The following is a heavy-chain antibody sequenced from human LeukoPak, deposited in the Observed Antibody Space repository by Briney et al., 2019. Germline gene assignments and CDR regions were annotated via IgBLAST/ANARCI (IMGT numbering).Heavy chain of an antibody. CDR1: GGSISSYY. Sequence: SETLSLTCTVSGGSISSYYWSWIRQPAGKGLEWIGRIHTSGSTNYNPSLKSRVTISVDTSKNQFSLKLSSVTAADTAVYFCARGGQYYDSSGHFDCWGQGTLVTVSS. J-gene: IGHJ4*02. CDR3: ARGGQYYDSSGHFDC. D-gene: IGHD3-22*01. V-gene: IGHV4-4*07. CDR2: IHTSGST.